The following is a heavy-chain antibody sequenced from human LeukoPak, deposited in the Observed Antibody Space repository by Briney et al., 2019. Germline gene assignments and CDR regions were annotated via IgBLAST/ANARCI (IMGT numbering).Heavy chain of an antibody. CDR1: GYTFTSYA. Sequence: ASVKVSCKASGYTFTSYAMNWVRQAPGQGLEWMGWINTNTGNPTYAQGFTGRFVFSLDTSVSTAYLQISSLKAEDTAVYYCVRFPIAAAGTFLAEYFQHWGQGTLVTVSS. CDR3: VRFPIAAAGTFLAEYFQH. CDR2: INTNTGNP. V-gene: IGHV7-4-1*02. D-gene: IGHD6-13*01. J-gene: IGHJ1*01.